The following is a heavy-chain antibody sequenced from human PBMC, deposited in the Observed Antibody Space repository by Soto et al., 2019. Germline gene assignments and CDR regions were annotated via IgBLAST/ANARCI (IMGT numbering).Heavy chain of an antibody. J-gene: IGHJ4*02. CDR3: ARDGGYSYVYAY. CDR2: INAGNGNT. CDR1: GYTFTSYS. V-gene: IGHV1-3*01. Sequence: ASVKVSCKASGYTFTSYSMHWVRQAPGQRLEWMGWINAGNGNTKYSQKFQGRVTITRDTSASTAYMELSSLRSEDTAVYYCARDGGYSYVYAYWGQGTLVTVSS. D-gene: IGHD5-18*01.